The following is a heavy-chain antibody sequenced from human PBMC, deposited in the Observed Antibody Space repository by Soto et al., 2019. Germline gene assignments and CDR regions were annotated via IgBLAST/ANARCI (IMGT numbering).Heavy chain of an antibody. Sequence: GGSLRLSCAASGFTFSSYAMHWVRQAPGKGLEWVAVISYDGSNKYYADSVKGRFTISRDNSKNTLYLQMNSLRAEDTAVYYCARDSGSLYRPEAFDIWGQGTMVTVSS. V-gene: IGHV3-30-3*01. CDR2: ISYDGSNK. CDR1: GFTFSSYA. D-gene: IGHD1-26*01. CDR3: ARDSGSLYRPEAFDI. J-gene: IGHJ3*02.